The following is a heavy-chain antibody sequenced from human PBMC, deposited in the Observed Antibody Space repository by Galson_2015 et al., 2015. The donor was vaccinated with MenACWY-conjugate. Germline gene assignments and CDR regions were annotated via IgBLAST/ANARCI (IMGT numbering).Heavy chain of an antibody. CDR2: FDPKDGET. Sequence: SVKVSCKVSGYFLSKISMHWVRQAPGKGPEWMGGFDPKDGETIYAQNFQGRATMTEDISTDIAYMELSSLTYEDTAVYYCATGLWYAFDIWGQGTMVSVSS. D-gene: IGHD2-8*02. J-gene: IGHJ3*02. CDR3: ATGLWYAFDI. V-gene: IGHV1-24*01. CDR1: GYFLSKIS.